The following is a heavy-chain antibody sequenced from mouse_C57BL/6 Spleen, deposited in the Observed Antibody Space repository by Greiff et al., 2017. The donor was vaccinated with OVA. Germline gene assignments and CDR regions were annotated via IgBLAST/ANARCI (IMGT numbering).Heavy chain of an antibody. J-gene: IGHJ2*01. CDR2: INPGSGGT. CDR1: GYAFTNYL. D-gene: IGHD2-2*01. Sequence: VQLQQSGAELVRPGTSVTVSCKASGYAFTNYLIEWVKQRPGQGLEWIGVINPGSGGTNYNEKFKGKATLTADKSSSTAYMQLSSLTSEDSAVYFCARNGYDGNFDYWGQGTTLTVSS. CDR3: ARNGYDGNFDY. V-gene: IGHV1-54*01.